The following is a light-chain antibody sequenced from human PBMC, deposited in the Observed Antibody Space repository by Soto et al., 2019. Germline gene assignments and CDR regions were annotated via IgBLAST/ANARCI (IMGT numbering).Light chain of an antibody. CDR2: EVT. CDR3: ISYRSGTTLV. J-gene: IGLJ3*02. Sequence: QSALTQPASVSGSPGQSISISCTGTSSDVGGYNYVSWYRQHPGKAPKLIIYEVTNRPPGVSNRFSGSKSGNTASLTISGLQAEDDADYYCISYRSGTTLVFGGGTKVTVL. CDR1: SSDVGGYNY. V-gene: IGLV2-14*01.